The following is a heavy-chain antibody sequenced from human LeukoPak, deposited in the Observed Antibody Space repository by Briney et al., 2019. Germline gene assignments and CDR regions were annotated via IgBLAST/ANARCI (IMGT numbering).Heavy chain of an antibody. D-gene: IGHD1-26*01. CDR3: ASIVTIVGARGPFDY. V-gene: IGHV4-30-2*01. CDR2: IYHSGST. Sequence: SQTLSLTCTVSGGSISSGGYYWSWIRQPPGKGLEWIAYIYHSGSTYYNPSLKSRVTISVDRSKNQFSLKLSSVTAADTAVYYCASIVTIVGARGPFDYWGQGTLVTVSS. J-gene: IGHJ4*02. CDR1: GGSISSGGYY.